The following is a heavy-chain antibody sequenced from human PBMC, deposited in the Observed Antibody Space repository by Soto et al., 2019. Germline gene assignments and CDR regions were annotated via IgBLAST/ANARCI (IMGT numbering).Heavy chain of an antibody. CDR1: GGSISSYY. J-gene: IGHJ5*02. Sequence: SETLSLTCTVSGGSISSYYWSWIRQPPGKGLEWIGYIYYSGSTNYNPSLKSRVTISVDTSKNQFSLKLSSVTAADTAVYYCARGAGLELGWFDPWGQGTLVTVSS. D-gene: IGHD1-7*01. V-gene: IGHV4-59*01. CDR3: ARGAGLELGWFDP. CDR2: IYYSGST.